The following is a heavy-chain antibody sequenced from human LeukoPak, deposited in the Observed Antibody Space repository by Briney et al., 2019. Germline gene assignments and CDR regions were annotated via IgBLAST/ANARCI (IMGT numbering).Heavy chain of an antibody. Sequence: GGSLRLSRAASGFTFSSYAMHWVRQAPGKGLEWVAVISYDGSNKYYADSVKGRFTISRDNSKNTLYLQMNSLRAEDTAVYYCARGPEITYYFDYWGQGTLVTVSS. CDR1: GFTFSSYA. CDR3: ARGPEITYYFDY. V-gene: IGHV3-30*04. J-gene: IGHJ4*02. D-gene: IGHD3-16*01. CDR2: ISYDGSNK.